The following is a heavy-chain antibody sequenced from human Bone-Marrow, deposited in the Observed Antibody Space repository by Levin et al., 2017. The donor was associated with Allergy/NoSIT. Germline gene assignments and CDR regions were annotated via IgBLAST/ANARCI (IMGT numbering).Heavy chain of an antibody. CDR2: ISGSGGST. CDR3: AKVAGGEPYDDSPPDDAFDI. CDR1: GFTFSSYA. Sequence: PGGSLRLSCAASGFTFSSYAMSWVRQAPGKGLEWVSAISGSGGSTYYADSVKGRFTISRDNSKNTLYLQMNSLRAEDTAVYYCAKVAGGEPYDDSPPDDAFDIWGQGTMVTVSS. V-gene: IGHV3-23*01. J-gene: IGHJ3*02. D-gene: IGHD4-17*01.